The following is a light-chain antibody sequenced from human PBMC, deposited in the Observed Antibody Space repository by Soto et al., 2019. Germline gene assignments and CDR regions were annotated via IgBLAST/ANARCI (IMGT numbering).Light chain of an antibody. CDR2: GAS. V-gene: IGKV3-20*01. CDR3: HQYASSPLT. J-gene: IGKJ5*01. CDR1: QSVGSNY. Sequence: EIVLTQSPGTLSLSPGERATLSCRASQSVGSNYLAWYQQTPGQAPRLLIHGASTRATGIPDRFSGSGSGTDFTLTLSRLESADSAVYYCHQYASSPLTFGQGTRLEIK.